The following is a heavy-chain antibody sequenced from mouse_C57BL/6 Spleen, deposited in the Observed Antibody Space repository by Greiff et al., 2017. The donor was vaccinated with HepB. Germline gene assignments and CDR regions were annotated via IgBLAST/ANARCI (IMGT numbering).Heavy chain of an antibody. CDR2: ILPGSGST. V-gene: IGHV1-9*01. D-gene: IGHD2-5*01. J-gene: IGHJ4*01. CDR3: ARKSNYPYYAMDY. CDR1: GYTFTGYW. Sequence: QVTLKVSGAELMKPGASVKLSCKATGYTFTGYWIEWVKQRPGHGLEWIGEILPGSGSTNYNEKFKGKATFTADTSSNTAYMQLSSLTTEDSAIYDCARKSNYPYYAMDYWGQGTSVTVSS.